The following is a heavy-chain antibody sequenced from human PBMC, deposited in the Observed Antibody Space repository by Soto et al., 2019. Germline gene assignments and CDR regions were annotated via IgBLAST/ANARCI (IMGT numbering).Heavy chain of an antibody. Sequence: SETLSLTCAVSGGSISSGGYSWRWIRQPQGKGLEWLGYIYHSGSTYYNPSLKSRVTISVDRSKNQFSLKLSSVTAVDTAVYSCASSYGGSYDFYYGMDVWGQGTTVTVAS. CDR1: GGSISSGGYS. J-gene: IGHJ6*02. CDR3: ASSYGGSYDFYYGMDV. V-gene: IGHV4-30-2*01. CDR2: IYHSGST. D-gene: IGHD6-6*01.